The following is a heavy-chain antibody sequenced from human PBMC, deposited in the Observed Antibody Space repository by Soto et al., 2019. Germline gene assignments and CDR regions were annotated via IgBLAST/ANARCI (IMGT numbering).Heavy chain of an antibody. J-gene: IGHJ4*01. CDR2: IRGGSGET. CDR1: GYTFSKFA. V-gene: IGHV1-3*01. CDR3: VREGDHTDYDYGLDY. D-gene: IGHD5-12*01. Sequence: QVQFVQSGAEVKKPGASVKVSCQTSGYTFSKFAIHWVRQAPGHRLERMGRIRGGSGETRYSQRLQDRVTVTRDTSASTAYIEVRSLISEDTARYYCVREGDHTDYDYGLDYCGQGTLVTVSS.